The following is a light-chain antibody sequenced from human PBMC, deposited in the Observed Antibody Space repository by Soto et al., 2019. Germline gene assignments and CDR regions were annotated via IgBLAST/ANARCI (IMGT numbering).Light chain of an antibody. CDR3: QSYDSSLSGPFYV. CDR1: SSNIGAGYD. CDR2: GNS. J-gene: IGLJ1*01. V-gene: IGLV1-40*01. Sequence: QSVLTRAPSVSGAPGQRGTISCTGSSSNIGAGYDVHWYQQLPGTAPKLLIYGNSNRPSGVPDRFSGSKSGTSASLAITGLQAEDEADYYCQSYDSSLSGPFYVFGTGTKVTVL.